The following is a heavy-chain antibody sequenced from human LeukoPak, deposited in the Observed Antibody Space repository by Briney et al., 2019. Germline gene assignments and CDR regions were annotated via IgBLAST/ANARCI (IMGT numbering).Heavy chain of an antibody. CDR3: ARARGSYYYFDY. J-gene: IGHJ4*02. D-gene: IGHD1-26*01. Sequence: SETLSLTCTVSGGSISSGSYYWGWIRQPPGKGLEWIGYIYYSGSTNYNPSLKSRVTISVDTSKNQFSLKLSSVTAADTAVYYCARARGSYYYFDYWGQGTLVTVSS. V-gene: IGHV4-61*01. CDR2: IYYSGST. CDR1: GGSISSGSYY.